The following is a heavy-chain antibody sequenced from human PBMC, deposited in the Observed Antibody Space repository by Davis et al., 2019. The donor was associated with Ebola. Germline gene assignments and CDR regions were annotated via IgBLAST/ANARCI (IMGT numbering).Heavy chain of an antibody. CDR2: ISSSSSYI. CDR3: ARSFSSTFVGWFDP. CDR1: GFTFSSYS. J-gene: IGHJ5*02. V-gene: IGHV3-21*04. D-gene: IGHD6-13*01. Sequence: PGGSLRLSCAASGFTFSSYSMNWVRQAPGKGLEWVSSISSSSSYIYYADSVEGRFTISRDNAKNSLYLQMNSLRAEDTAVYYCARSFSSTFVGWFDPWGQGTLVTVSS.